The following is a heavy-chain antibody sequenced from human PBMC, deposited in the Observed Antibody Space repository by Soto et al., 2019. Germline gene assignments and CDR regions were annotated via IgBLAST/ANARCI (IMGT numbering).Heavy chain of an antibody. J-gene: IGHJ3*02. CDR1: GFTFSNYG. D-gene: IGHD3-3*01. CDR3: ARDQALRGYFTFDAFDI. V-gene: IGHV3-30*03. Sequence: QVQLVESGGGMVQPGRSLRLSCAASGFTFSNYGMHWVRQAPGKGLEWVAVISYDGSDKYYVDSVKGRFTISRDNAKNSLYLQMNSLRAEDTAVYYCARDQALRGYFTFDAFDIWGQGTMVTVSS. CDR2: ISYDGSDK.